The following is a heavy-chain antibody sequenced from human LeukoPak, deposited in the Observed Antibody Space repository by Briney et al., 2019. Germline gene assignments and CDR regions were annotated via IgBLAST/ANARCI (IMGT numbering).Heavy chain of an antibody. J-gene: IGHJ4*02. CDR1: GFTFSSYA. D-gene: IGHD3-3*01. CDR2: ISCSGGST. CDR3: AKDQRLALYYDFWSGYCTFDY. Sequence: PGGSLRLSCAASGFTFSSYAMSWVRQAPAKELEWVSAISCSGGSTYYADSVKGRFTISRDNSKNTLYLKMNSLTAEDPAVYYCAKDQRLALYYDFWSGYCTFDYWGQGTLGTVSS. V-gene: IGHV3-23*01.